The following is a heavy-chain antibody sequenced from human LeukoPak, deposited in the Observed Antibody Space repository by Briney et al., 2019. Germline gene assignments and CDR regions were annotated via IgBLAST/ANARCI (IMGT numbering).Heavy chain of an antibody. D-gene: IGHD3-22*01. CDR3: AGSPSSGYYSDAFDI. J-gene: IGHJ3*02. CDR2: INHSGST. CDR1: GGSFRGYY. Sequence: PSETLSLTCAVYGGSFRGYYWSWIRQPPGKGLEWIGEINHSGSTNYNLSLKSRVTISVDTSKNQFSLKLSSVTAADTAVYYCAGSPSSGYYSDAFDIWGQGTMVTVSS. V-gene: IGHV4-34*01.